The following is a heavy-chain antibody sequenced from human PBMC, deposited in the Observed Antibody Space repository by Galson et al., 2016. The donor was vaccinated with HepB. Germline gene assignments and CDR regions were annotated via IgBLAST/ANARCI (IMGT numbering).Heavy chain of an antibody. D-gene: IGHD2-15*01. Sequence: TLSLTCTVSGASISSGSYHWYWVRQPAGQGLEYVGHIYTHGYTNSNPSLKSRVTISLDASNNQPPLRLTSVTAAATAVYFWARAPHCSDKACFEPGYWGQGTQVTVSS. J-gene: IGHJ4*02. CDR2: IYTHGYT. CDR1: GASISSGSYH. V-gene: IGHV4-61*09. CDR3: ARAPHCSDKACFEPGY.